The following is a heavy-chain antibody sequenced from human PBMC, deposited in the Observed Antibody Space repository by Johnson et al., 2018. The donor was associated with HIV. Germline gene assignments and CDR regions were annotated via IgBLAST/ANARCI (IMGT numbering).Heavy chain of an antibody. Sequence: QVQLVESGGGVVQPGRSLRLSCAASGFTFSSYAMHWVRQAPGKGLEWVAVISYDGSNKYYADSVKGRFTISRDNSKNTLYLQMNSLRAEDTAVYYCAREGGQWLVLVDAFDVWGHGTLVTVSS. J-gene: IGHJ3*01. D-gene: IGHD6-19*01. CDR2: ISYDGSNK. V-gene: IGHV3-30-3*01. CDR3: AREGGQWLVLVDAFDV. CDR1: GFTFSSYA.